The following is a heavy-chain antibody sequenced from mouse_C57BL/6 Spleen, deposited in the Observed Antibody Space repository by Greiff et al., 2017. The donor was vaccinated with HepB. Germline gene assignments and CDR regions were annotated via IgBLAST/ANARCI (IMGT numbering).Heavy chain of an antibody. V-gene: IGHV1-64*01. D-gene: IGHD1-1*01. Sequence: QVQLQQSGAELVKPGASVKLSCKASGYTFTSYWMHWVKQRPGQGLEWIGMIHPNSGSTNYNEKFKSKATLTVDKSSSTAYMQLSSLTSEDSAVYYCARQGGNYYGSSYGYWGQGTTLTVSS. CDR3: ARQGGNYYGSSYGY. CDR2: IHPNSGST. J-gene: IGHJ2*01. CDR1: GYTFTSYW.